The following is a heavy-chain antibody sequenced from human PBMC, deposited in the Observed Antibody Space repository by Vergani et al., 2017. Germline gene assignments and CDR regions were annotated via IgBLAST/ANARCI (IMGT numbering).Heavy chain of an antibody. CDR1: GFTFSSYG. V-gene: IGHV3-33*01. CDR2: IWYDGSNK. J-gene: IGHJ6*03. CDR3: ARGDGYYYYDMDV. Sequence: QVQLVESGGGVVQPGRSLRLSCAASGFTFSSYGMHWVRQVPGKGLEWVAVIWYDGSNKYYADSVKGRFTISRDNSKNTLYLQMNSLRAEDTAVYYYARGDGYYYYDMDVWGKGTTVTVSS.